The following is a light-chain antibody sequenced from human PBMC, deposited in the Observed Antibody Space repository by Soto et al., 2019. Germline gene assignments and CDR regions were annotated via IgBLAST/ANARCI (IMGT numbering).Light chain of an antibody. V-gene: IGKV3D-20*02. J-gene: IGKJ5*01. CDR3: QQRSNWPPRVT. CDR2: GAS. CDR1: QSVGASY. Sequence: EMVLTQSPGTLSLSPGERATLSCRAGQSVGASYLAWYQQKPGQAPRLLINGASSRATGIPDRFSGSGSGTDFTLTISSLEPEDFAVYYCQQRSNWPPRVTFGQGTRLEIK.